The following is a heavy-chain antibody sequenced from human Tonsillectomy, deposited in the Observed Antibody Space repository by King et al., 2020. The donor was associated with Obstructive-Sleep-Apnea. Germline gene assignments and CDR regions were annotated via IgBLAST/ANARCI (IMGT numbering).Heavy chain of an antibody. CDR1: GGSISSSSYY. Sequence: LQLQESGPGLVKPSETLSLTCTVSGGSISSSSYYWGWIRQPPGKGLEWIGSIYYSGSTYYNPSLKSRVTISVDTSKNQFSLKLSSVTAADTAVYYCARDPEIAVAGLKNAFDIWGQGTMVTVSS. CDR2: IYYSGST. J-gene: IGHJ3*02. D-gene: IGHD6-19*01. CDR3: ARDPEIAVAGLKNAFDI. V-gene: IGHV4-39*07.